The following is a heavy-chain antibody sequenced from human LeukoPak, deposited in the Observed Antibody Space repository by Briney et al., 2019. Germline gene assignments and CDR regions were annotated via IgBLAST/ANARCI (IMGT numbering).Heavy chain of an antibody. Sequence: GGSLRLSCAASGFTVSNNYMTWVRQAPGKGLEWVSLIYSAGSTYYADSVKGRFTISRDNSKNTVYLQMNSLRAEDTAVYYCAKDLVVVPAAIGDAFDIWGQGTMVTVSS. CDR3: AKDLVVVPAAIGDAFDI. D-gene: IGHD2-2*02. J-gene: IGHJ3*02. V-gene: IGHV3-66*01. CDR2: IYSAGST. CDR1: GFTVSNNY.